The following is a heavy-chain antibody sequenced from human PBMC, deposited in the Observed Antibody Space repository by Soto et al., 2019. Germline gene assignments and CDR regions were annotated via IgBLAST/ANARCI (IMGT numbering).Heavy chain of an antibody. D-gene: IGHD5-18*01. CDR3: ARVESILFTGYSYGLSGPYY. Sequence: QVQLVESGGGVVQPGRSLRLSCAASGFTFSSYAMHWVRQAPGKGLEWVAVISYDGSNKYYADSVKGRFTISRDNSKNTLYLQMNSLRAEDTAVYYCARVESILFTGYSYGLSGPYYWGQGTLVTVSS. V-gene: IGHV3-30-3*01. CDR2: ISYDGSNK. CDR1: GFTFSSYA. J-gene: IGHJ4*02.